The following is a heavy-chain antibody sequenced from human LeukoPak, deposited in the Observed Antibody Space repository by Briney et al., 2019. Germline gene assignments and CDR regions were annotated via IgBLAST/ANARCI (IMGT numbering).Heavy chain of an antibody. CDR2: IWYDGSNK. CDR3: ARDHCSSTSCLGVFGY. CDR1: GFTFSSYG. J-gene: IGHJ4*02. V-gene: IGHV3-33*01. D-gene: IGHD2-2*01. Sequence: GGSLRLSCAASGFTFSSYGMHWVRQAPGKGLEWVAVIWYDGSNKYYADSVKGRFTISRDNSKNTLYLQMNSLRAEDPAVYYCARDHCSSTSCLGVFGYWGQGTLVTVSS.